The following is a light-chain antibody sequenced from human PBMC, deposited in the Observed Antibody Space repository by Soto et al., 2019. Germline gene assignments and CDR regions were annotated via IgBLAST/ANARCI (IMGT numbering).Light chain of an antibody. CDR3: QQYDKWPET. V-gene: IGKV3D-15*01. J-gene: IGKJ1*01. CDR1: QSVSTN. CDR2: GAS. Sequence: EVVMTQSPATLSVSPGERATLSCRASQSVSTNLAWYQQKPGQAPRLLIYGASGRATAIPARFSGSGSGTEFTLTISTLQSEDCAVYYCQQYDKWPETFGQGTKGDIK.